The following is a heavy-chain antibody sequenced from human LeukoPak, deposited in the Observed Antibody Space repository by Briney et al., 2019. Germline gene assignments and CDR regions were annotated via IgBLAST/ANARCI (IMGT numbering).Heavy chain of an antibody. D-gene: IGHD6-25*01. J-gene: IGHJ4*02. CDR1: GGSISSYY. Sequence: PSETLSLTCTVSGGSISSYYWSWIRQPPGKGLEWLGYIYYRGTTDYNPSLESRITISVDTSKNQFSLKLSSVTAADTAVYYCARGSSRYSSANFDYWGQGTLVTVSS. CDR2: IYYRGTT. CDR3: ARGSSRYSSANFDY. V-gene: IGHV4-59*01.